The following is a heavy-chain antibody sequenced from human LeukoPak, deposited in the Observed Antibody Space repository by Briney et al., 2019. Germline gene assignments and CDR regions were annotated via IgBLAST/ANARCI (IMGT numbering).Heavy chain of an antibody. Sequence: ASVTVSCKVSGYTLTELSMHWVRQAPGKGLEWMGGFDPEDGETIYAQKFQGRVTMTEDTSTDTAYMELSSLRSEDTAVYYCATGVPNGETYAFDIWGQGTMVTVSS. V-gene: IGHV1-24*01. CDR3: ATGVPNGETYAFDI. J-gene: IGHJ3*02. D-gene: IGHD3-10*01. CDR1: GYTLTELS. CDR2: FDPEDGET.